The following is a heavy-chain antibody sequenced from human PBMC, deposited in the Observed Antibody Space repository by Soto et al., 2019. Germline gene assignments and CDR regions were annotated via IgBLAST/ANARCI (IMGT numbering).Heavy chain of an antibody. J-gene: IGHJ5*02. Sequence: ASVKVSCKSSGYIFTTYGISWVRQAPGQGLEWMGWISVYNGDTNYARKFQGRVTLTTDTSTSTAYMELRSLRSDDTALYYCARGNEWDRFDPWGQGTLVTVSS. CDR1: GYIFTTYG. V-gene: IGHV1-18*01. CDR3: ARGNEWDRFDP. D-gene: IGHD1-26*01. CDR2: ISVYNGDT.